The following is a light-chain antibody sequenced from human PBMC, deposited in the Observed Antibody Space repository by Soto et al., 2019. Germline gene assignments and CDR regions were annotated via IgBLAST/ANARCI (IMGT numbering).Light chain of an antibody. CDR2: DAS. Sequence: EIVMTQSPAPLSVSPGERATLSCRASQSIRTDLAWYQQKSGQGPRLLIYDASTRATGIPARFSGSGSGTEFTLTISSLQSEDFAVYYCQQYNNWPPWTFGQGTKVDIK. V-gene: IGKV3D-15*01. CDR1: QSIRTD. CDR3: QQYNNWPPWT. J-gene: IGKJ1*01.